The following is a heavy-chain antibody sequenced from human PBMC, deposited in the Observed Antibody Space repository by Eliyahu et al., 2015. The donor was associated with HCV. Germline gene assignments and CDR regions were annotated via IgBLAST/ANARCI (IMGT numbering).Heavy chain of an antibody. CDR3: ASFALLFGARRSDY. CDR2: IYYSGST. V-gene: IGHV4-39*07. Sequence: QLQLQESGPGLVKPSETLSLTCTVSGGSISSSSYYWGWIRQPPGKGLEWIGSIYYSGSTYYNPSLKSRVTISVDTSKNQFSLKLSSVTAADTAVYYCASFALLFGARRSDYWGQGTLVTVSS. CDR1: GGSISSSSYY. J-gene: IGHJ4*02. D-gene: IGHD3-10*02.